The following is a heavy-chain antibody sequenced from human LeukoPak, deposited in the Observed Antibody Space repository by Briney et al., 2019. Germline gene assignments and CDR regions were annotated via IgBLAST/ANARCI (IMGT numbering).Heavy chain of an antibody. Sequence: SVKVSCKASGYTFTSYDINWVRQAPGQGLEWMGGIIPIFGTPNYAQRFQGRVTITADESTSTAYMELSSLRSEDTAMYYCARDSGSSGRYYYGMDVWGQGTTVTVSS. D-gene: IGHD3-10*01. J-gene: IGHJ6*02. CDR3: ARDSGSSGRYYYGMDV. V-gene: IGHV1-69*13. CDR1: GYTFTSYD. CDR2: IIPIFGTP.